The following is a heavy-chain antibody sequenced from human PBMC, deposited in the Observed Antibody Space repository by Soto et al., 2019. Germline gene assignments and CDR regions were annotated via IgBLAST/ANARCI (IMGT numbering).Heavy chain of an antibody. CDR3: TSVTGGSGWFGYGGKNWFDP. D-gene: IGHD6-19*01. V-gene: IGHV4-39*01. Sequence: SETLSLTCIVSGGSISSSSYYWGWIRQPPGKGLEWIGSIYYSGSTYYNPSLKSRVTISVDTSKNQFSLKLSSVTAADTAVYYCTSVTGGSGWFGYGGKNWFDPWGQGTLVTVSS. CDR1: GGSISSSSYY. CDR2: IYYSGST. J-gene: IGHJ5*02.